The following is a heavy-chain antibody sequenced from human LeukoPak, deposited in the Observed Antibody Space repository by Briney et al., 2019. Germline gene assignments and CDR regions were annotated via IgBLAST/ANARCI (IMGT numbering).Heavy chain of an antibody. V-gene: IGHV4-34*01. CDR2: INHSGST. CDR3: ATTRTGAPPGPFDP. D-gene: IGHD2-2*01. CDR1: GGSFSGYY. J-gene: IGHJ5*02. Sequence: SETLSLTCAVYGGSFSGYYWSWICQPPGKGLEWIGEINHSGSTNYNPSLKSRVTISVDTSKNQFSLKLSSVTAADTAVYYCATTRTGAPPGPFDPWGQGTLVTVSS.